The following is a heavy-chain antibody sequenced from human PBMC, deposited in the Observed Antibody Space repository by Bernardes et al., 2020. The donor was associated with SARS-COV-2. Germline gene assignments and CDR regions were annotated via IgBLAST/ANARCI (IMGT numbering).Heavy chain of an antibody. Sequence: GGSLRLSCAASGFTFSNDWTSWVRQAPGKGLEWVGRIKRKADGGTTDYAAPVKGRFTISRDDSKNTLYLQMNSLKTEDTAVYYCTAHRDFDYWGQGTLVTVSS. J-gene: IGHJ4*02. CDR1: GFTFSNDW. V-gene: IGHV3-15*01. CDR2: IKRKADGGTT. CDR3: TAHRDFDY.